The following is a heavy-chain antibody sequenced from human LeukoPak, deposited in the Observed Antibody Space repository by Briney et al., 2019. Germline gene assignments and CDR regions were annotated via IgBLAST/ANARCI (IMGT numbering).Heavy chain of an antibody. V-gene: IGHV5-51*01. J-gene: IGHJ4*02. CDR2: IYPGDSDT. Sequence: GESLKIYCKGSGYSFTSYWIGWVRQMPGKGLEGMGIIYPGDSDTRYSPSFQGQVAISADKSISAASLQWSSLKASDTAMYYCASSRGYCSSTSCPRDFDYWGQGTLVTVSS. D-gene: IGHD2-2*01. CDR1: GYSFTSYW. CDR3: ASSRGYCSSTSCPRDFDY.